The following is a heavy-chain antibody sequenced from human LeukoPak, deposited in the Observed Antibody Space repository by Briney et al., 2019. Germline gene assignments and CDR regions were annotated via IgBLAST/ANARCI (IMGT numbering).Heavy chain of an antibody. CDR3: ARDPSRE. J-gene: IGHJ4*02. CDR1: GFTFSSYS. D-gene: IGHD2-2*01. V-gene: IGHV3-48*01. Sequence: PGGSLRLSCAASGFTFSSYSMNWVRQAPGKGLEWVSHISRSSGTIYYADSVKGRFAISRDSAKNSLYLQMNSLRAEDTAVYYCARDPSREWGQGTLVTVSS. CDR2: ISRSSGTI.